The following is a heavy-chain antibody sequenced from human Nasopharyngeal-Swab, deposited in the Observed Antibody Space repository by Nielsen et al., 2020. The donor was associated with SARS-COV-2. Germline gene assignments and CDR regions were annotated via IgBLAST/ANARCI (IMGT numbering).Heavy chain of an antibody. Sequence: GGSLRLSCAVSGFSSSDYYMSWIRQAPGKGLEWVAYISSDRSIYTFYADSVKGRFTISRDTAKNSLSLQMDSLRVEDTAVYFCARVEDNFGDYIDYWGQGTLVAVSS. D-gene: IGHD4-17*01. CDR1: GFSSSDYY. J-gene: IGHJ4*02. V-gene: IGHV3-11*06. CDR2: ISSDRSIYT. CDR3: ARVEDNFGDYIDY.